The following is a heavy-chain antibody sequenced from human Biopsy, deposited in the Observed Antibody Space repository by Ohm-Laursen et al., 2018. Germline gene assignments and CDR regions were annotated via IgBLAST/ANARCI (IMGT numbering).Heavy chain of an antibody. CDR2: INPKSGGT. CDR1: GYTFTGYY. J-gene: IGHJ4*02. V-gene: IGHV1-2*02. CDR3: AIDGNDFLTDYLKIDQ. Sequence: SVKVSCKASGYTFTGYYLHWVRQAPGQGLEWMGWINPKSGGTHYLEKFRGRVTMTRDTSISTAYMEVSSLRSDDTAVYYCAIDGNDFLTDYLKIDQWGQGTLVTASS. D-gene: IGHD3-9*01.